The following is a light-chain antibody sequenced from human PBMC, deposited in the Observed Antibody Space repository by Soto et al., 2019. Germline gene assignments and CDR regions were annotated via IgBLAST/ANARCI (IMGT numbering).Light chain of an antibody. Sequence: DIVMTQSPDSLAVSLGERATINCKSSQSVLYSSNNKNYLAWYQQKPGQPPKLLIYWASTRESGVPDRFSGSGSGTDFTLTISSLQAEDVAVYPFQQYYSTPYTFGQGTKLEIK. CDR2: WAS. CDR3: QQYYSTPYT. CDR1: QSVLYSSNNKNY. V-gene: IGKV4-1*01. J-gene: IGKJ2*01.